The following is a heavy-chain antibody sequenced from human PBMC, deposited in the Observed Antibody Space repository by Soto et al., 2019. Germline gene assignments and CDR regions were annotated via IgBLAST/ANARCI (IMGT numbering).Heavy chain of an antibody. CDR1: GGSLSSGCYS. CDR2: IYHSGST. D-gene: IGHD4-4*01. J-gene: IGHJ6*02. CDR3: ARIDYSRGGGMDV. V-gene: IGHV4-30-2*01. Sequence: QLQLQESGSGLVKPSQTLSLTCAVSGGSLSSGCYSWSWIRQPPGKGLEWIGYIYHSGSTYYNPSHMSRVTISVDRSKNQFSQKQSSVTAADTAVYYCARIDYSRGGGMDVWGQGTTVTVSS.